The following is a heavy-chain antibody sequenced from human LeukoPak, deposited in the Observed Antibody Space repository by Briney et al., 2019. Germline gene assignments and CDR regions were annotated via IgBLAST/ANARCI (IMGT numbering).Heavy chain of an antibody. CDR2: ISGSGGST. CDR1: GFTFSSYA. J-gene: IGHJ4*02. CDR3: AKGISGYYFSNSFDY. V-gene: IGHV3-23*01. Sequence: GGSLRLSCAASGFTFSSYAMSWVRQAPGKGLEWVSAISGSGGSTYYADSVKGRFTISRDNSKNTLYLQMNSLRAEDTAVYYCAKGISGYYFSNSFDYWGQGTLVTVSS. D-gene: IGHD3-22*01.